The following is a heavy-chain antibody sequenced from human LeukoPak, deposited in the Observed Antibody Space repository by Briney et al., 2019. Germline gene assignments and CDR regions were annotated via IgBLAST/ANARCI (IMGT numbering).Heavy chain of an antibody. CDR3: SRENGALSPFGY. CDR2: VSLSGLT. V-gene: IGHV4-4*02. D-gene: IGHD2-8*01. CDR1: GGSITSTNW. Sequence: SETLSLTCGVSGGSITSTNWWSWVRQPPGQGLEWIGEVSLSGLTNYNPSLSSRVIMALDTSKNHLSLNLTSVTAADTAVYYCSRENGALSPFGYWGQGTLVTVPS. J-gene: IGHJ4*02.